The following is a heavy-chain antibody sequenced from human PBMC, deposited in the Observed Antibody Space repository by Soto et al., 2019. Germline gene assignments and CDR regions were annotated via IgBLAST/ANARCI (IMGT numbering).Heavy chain of an antibody. CDR1: GGSISSGGYY. CDR3: ARVLHRTTDNWFDP. V-gene: IGHV4-31*03. D-gene: IGHD4-17*01. CDR2: INYSGST. J-gene: IGHJ5*02. Sequence: QVQLQESGPGLVKPSQTLSLTCTVSGGSISSGGYYWSWIRQHPGKGLERIGSINYSGSTYYNPSHKSRVTIAVDTSKNQFSLKLSAVTAADTAVYYCARVLHRTTDNWFDPWGQGTLVPVSS.